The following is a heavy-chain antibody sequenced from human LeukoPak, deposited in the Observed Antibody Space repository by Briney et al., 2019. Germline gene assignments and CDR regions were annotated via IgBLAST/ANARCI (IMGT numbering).Heavy chain of an antibody. CDR2: ISSSSITI. Sequence: GGSLRLSCAASGFTLSRYSKNWVRPAPAEGREGVSYISSSSITIYYADSMQGRFTISRDNAKNSLYLQMNSLRAEDTAVYYCASSLRLSIYYYYMDVWGKGTTVTVSS. D-gene: IGHD3-3*01. CDR1: GFTLSRYS. CDR3: ASSLRLSIYYYYMDV. J-gene: IGHJ6*03. V-gene: IGHV3-48*04.